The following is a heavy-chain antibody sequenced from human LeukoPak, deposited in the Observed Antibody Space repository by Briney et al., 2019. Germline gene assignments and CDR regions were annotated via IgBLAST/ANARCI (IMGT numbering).Heavy chain of an antibody. CDR3: AKGAVYYSSSPQYFQH. CDR1: GFTFNTYW. D-gene: IGHD6-6*01. CDR2: ISGSGGST. J-gene: IGHJ1*01. V-gene: IGHV3-23*01. Sequence: PSGGSLRLSCAASGFTFNTYWMHWVRQAPGKGLEWVSAISGSGGSTYYADSVKGRFTISRDNSKNTLYLQMNSLRAEDTAVYYCAKGAVYYSSSPQYFQHWGQGTLVTVSS.